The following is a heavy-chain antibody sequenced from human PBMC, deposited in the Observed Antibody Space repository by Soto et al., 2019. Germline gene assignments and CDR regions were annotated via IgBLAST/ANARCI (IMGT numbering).Heavy chain of an antibody. Sequence: PSETLSLSCAVYGGSFSGYYWSWIRQPPGKGLEWIGEINHSGSTNYNPSLKSRVTISVDTSKNQFSLKLSSVTAADTAVYYCARGNYDILTGLWSYYHYYMDVWGKGTTVTVSS. CDR3: ARGNYDILTGLWSYYHYYMDV. CDR2: INHSGST. D-gene: IGHD3-9*01. J-gene: IGHJ6*03. CDR1: GGSFSGYY. V-gene: IGHV4-34*01.